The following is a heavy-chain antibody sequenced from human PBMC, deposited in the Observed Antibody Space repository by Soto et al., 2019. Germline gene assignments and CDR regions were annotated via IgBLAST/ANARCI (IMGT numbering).Heavy chain of an antibody. CDR3: TSSSERGY. J-gene: IGHJ4*02. Sequence: QVQFVQSGAEVKKPVASVKLSCKTSGYTYTEYAIHWVRQAPGKGLEWMGWINVGNGNAKYSRRVEGRVTMTRDASASTFYMEVGSLASEDTAVYSFTSSSERGYWGQGTLVTVSS. CDR2: INVGNGNA. CDR1: GYTYTEYA. V-gene: IGHV1-3*01.